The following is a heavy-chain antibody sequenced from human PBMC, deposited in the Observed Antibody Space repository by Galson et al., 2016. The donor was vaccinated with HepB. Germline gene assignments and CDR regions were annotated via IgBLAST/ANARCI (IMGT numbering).Heavy chain of an antibody. J-gene: IGHJ3*02. CDR1: GITLRGYA. CDR2: IGRGGTYT. Sequence: SLRLSCAASGITLRGYAMNWVRQAPGKGLDWVSCIGRGGTYTYYADSVKGRFTVSRDNAKNSLYLQMNNLRAEDTALYYCASERLDSSGYSYPDAFEIWGLGTMVTVSS. D-gene: IGHD3-22*01. V-gene: IGHV3-21*01. CDR3: ASERLDSSGYSYPDAFEI.